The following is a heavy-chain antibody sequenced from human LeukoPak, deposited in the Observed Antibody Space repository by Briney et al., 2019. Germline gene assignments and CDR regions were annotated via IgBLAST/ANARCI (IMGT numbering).Heavy chain of an antibody. J-gene: IGHJ4*02. V-gene: IGHV4-61*01. CDR3: ARGSYSSTWYFFDY. CDR2: IYYTGTT. Sequence: SETLSLTCTVSGVSVTSGSYYWSWIRQPPGMGLEWIGYIYYTGTTNYNPSLKSRVTISLDTSKNQFSLKLSSVTAADTAAYYCARGSYSSTWYFFDYWGQGTLVTVSS. D-gene: IGHD6-6*01. CDR1: GVSVTSGSYY.